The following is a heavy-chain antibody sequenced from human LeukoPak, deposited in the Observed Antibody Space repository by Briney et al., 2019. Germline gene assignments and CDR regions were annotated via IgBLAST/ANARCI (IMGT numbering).Heavy chain of an antibody. V-gene: IGHV1-69*04. J-gene: IGHJ6*02. CDR1: GGTFSSYA. D-gene: IGHD6-13*01. CDR2: IIPILGIA. Sequence: SVKVSCKASGGTFSSYAISWVRQAPGQGLEWMGRIIPILGIANYAQKFQGRVTITADKSTSTAYMELSSLRSEDTAVYYCARWGYSSSRDYYYYGMDVWGQGTTVTVSS. CDR3: ARWGYSSSRDYYYYGMDV.